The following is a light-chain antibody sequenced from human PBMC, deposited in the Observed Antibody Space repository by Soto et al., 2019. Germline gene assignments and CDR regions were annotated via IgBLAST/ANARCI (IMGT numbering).Light chain of an antibody. CDR3: QHRHY. CDR2: DAS. V-gene: IGKV3-11*01. CDR1: QSVSSE. Sequence: EIVLTQFPATLSLSPGERATLSCRASQSVSSEFAWYQQKPGQAPRLLIYDASNRATGIPARFSGTGSGTDFTLTVSSPEPEDFALYYCQHRHYFGRGTKVDIK. J-gene: IGKJ3*01.